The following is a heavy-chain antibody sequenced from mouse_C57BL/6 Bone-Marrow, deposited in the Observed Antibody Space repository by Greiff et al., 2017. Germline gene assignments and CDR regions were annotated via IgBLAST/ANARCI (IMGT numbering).Heavy chain of an antibody. V-gene: IGHV1-15*01. Sequence: QVQLQESGAELVRPGASVTLSCKASGYTFTDYEMHWVKQTPVHGLEWIGAIDPETGGTAYNQKFKGKAILTVDKSSSTAYMELSSLTSEDSAVYYCTRLGDGYYDEYFDYWGQGTTLTVSS. CDR1: GYTFTDYE. J-gene: IGHJ2*01. D-gene: IGHD2-3*01. CDR3: TRLGDGYYDEYFDY. CDR2: IDPETGGT.